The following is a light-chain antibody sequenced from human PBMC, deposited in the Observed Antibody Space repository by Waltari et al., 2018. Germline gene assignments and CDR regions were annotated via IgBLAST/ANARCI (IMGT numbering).Light chain of an antibody. CDR1: TSDVGGYNY. CDR2: DVT. V-gene: IGLV2-11*01. J-gene: IGLJ3*02. CDR3: CSFAGTYTWV. Sequence: SALTQPRSVSGSPGQSVTISCTGTTSDVGGYNYVPWYQHHPGKAPKLRIFDVTQRPSGVPDRFSGSKSANTASLTISGLQAEDEADYYCCSFAGTYTWVFGGGTKVTVL.